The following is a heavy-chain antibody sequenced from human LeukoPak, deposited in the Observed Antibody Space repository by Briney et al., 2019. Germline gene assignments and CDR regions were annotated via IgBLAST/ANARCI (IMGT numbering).Heavy chain of an antibody. Sequence: SETLSLTCSVSGGSTSGYFWTWIRQPPGKGLEWIGYIYHSGSTYYNPSLKSRVTISVDRSKNQFSLKLSSVTAADTAVYYCARCYRSYYDSSAYWYFDLWGRGTLVTVSS. CDR3: ARCYRSYYDSSAYWYFDL. CDR1: GGSTSGYF. J-gene: IGHJ2*01. V-gene: IGHV4-30-2*01. D-gene: IGHD3-22*01. CDR2: IYHSGST.